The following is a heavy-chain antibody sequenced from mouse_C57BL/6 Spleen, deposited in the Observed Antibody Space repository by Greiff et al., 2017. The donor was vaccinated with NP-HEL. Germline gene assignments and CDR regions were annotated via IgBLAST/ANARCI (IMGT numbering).Heavy chain of an antibody. CDR2: IYPGDGDT. V-gene: IGHV1-80*01. CDR1: GYAFSSYW. D-gene: IGHD2-10*01. J-gene: IGHJ1*03. CDR3: ARSYYGNYWYFDV. Sequence: QVQLKQSGAELVKPGASVKISCKASGYAFSSYWMNWVKQRPGKGLEWIGQIYPGDGDTNYNGKFKGKATLTADKSSSTAYMQLSSLTSEDSAVYFWARSYYGNYWYFDVWGTGTTVTVSS.